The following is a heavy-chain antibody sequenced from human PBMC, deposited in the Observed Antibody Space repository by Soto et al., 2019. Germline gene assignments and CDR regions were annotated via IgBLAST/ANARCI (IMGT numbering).Heavy chain of an antibody. CDR3: GPDTLDY. V-gene: IGHV3-33*01. Sequence: QVPLVESGGGVVQPGRSLRLSCAASGFMFSSHGMHWIRQAPGKGLEWVAVIWYDGSNKYYADSVKGRFNISRDNSKNTLYLQMNSLRVEDTAVYYCGPDTLDYWGQGTLVTVSS. CDR1: GFMFSSHG. J-gene: IGHJ4*02. CDR2: IWYDGSNK.